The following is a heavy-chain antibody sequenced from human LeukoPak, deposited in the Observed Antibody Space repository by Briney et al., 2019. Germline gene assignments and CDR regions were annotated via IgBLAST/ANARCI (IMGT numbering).Heavy chain of an antibody. CDR2: IGIASGFV. CDR1: GFIFSDYS. Sequence: PGGSLRLSCSASGFIFSDYSMNRVRQAPGGGVEWISYIGIASGFVFYADSLKGRFTISSENARNSLFFQMESLRVEDAAVYYCWRHHNWAIDSWGQGAPVSVSS. V-gene: IGHV3-21*05. J-gene: IGHJ4*02. D-gene: IGHD3-16*01. CDR3: WRHHNWAIDS.